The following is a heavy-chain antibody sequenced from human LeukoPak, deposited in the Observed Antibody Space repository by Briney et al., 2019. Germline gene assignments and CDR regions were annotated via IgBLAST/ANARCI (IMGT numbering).Heavy chain of an antibody. D-gene: IGHD3-10*01. J-gene: IGHJ3*02. V-gene: IGHV5-51*01. CDR1: GYSFTSYW. CDR2: IYPGDSDT. CDR3: ARGGSGSYYPNDAFEI. Sequence: GESLKISYKGSGYSFTSYWIGMLRQMPGKGLEWMGIIYPGDSDTRYSPSFQGQVTISADKSINTAYLQWSSLKASDTAMYYCARGGSGSYYPNDAFEIWGQGTMVTVSS.